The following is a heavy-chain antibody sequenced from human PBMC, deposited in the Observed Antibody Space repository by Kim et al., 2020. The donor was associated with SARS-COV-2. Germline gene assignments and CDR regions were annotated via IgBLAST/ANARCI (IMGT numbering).Heavy chain of an antibody. V-gene: IGHV3-23*01. CDR3: AKKTGTRPYYYYGMDV. J-gene: IGHJ6*02. D-gene: IGHD1-1*01. Sequence: SVKGRFTISRDNSKNTLYLQMNSLRAEDTAVYYCAKKTGTRPYYYYGMDVWGQGTTVTVSS.